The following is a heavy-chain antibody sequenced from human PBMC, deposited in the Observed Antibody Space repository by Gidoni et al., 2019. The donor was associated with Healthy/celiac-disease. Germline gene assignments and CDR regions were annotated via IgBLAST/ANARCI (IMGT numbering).Heavy chain of an antibody. J-gene: IGHJ6*02. Sequence: QVQLVQSGAAVKKPGSSVKVSCKASGGTFSSYAISWVRQTPGQGLEWMGGIIPIFGTANYAQKFQGRVTIIADESTNTAYMEWSSLRSEDTAVYYCARVDYNNYDYSDYGMDVWGQGTTVTVSS. D-gene: IGHD4-4*01. CDR3: ARVDYNNYDYSDYGMDV. V-gene: IGHV1-69*01. CDR2: IIPIFGTA. CDR1: GGTFSSYA.